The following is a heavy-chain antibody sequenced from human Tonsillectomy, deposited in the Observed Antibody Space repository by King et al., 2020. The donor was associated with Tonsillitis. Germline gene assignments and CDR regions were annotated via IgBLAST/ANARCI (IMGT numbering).Heavy chain of an antibody. J-gene: IGHJ4*02. V-gene: IGHV4-59*01. Sequence: VQLQESGAGLVKPSETLSLTCTASGCSISSYYWSWIRQSPGKGLEWIGYSYYSGSTNYNPSLKSRVTISVDTSKNPCSLKLSSVTAADTAVYYCAQGGGACYSSYYWGQGTLVTASS. CDR3: AQGGGACYSSYY. D-gene: IGHD2-21*02. CDR2: SYYSGST. CDR1: GCSISSYY.